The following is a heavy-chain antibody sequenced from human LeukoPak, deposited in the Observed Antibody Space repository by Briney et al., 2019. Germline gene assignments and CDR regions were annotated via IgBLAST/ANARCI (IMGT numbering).Heavy chain of an antibody. CDR3: ARAQYCSSTSCHKLYWYFDL. CDR2: IGTAGDT. D-gene: IGHD2-2*01. CDR1: GFTFSSYD. V-gene: IGHV3-13*01. Sequence: GGSLRLSCAASGFTFSSYDMHWVRHATGKGLEWVSAIGTAGDTYYPGSVKGRFTISRENAKNSLYLQMNSLRAGDTAVYYCARAQYCSSTSCHKLYWYFDLWGRGTLVTVSS. J-gene: IGHJ2*01.